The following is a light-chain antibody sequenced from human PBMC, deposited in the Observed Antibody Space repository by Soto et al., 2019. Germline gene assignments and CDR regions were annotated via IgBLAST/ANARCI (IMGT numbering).Light chain of an antibody. V-gene: IGKV3-15*01. Sequence: EIVMTQSPATLSVSPGERATLSCRASQSVSSNLAWYQQKPGQAPRLLIYVASTRATGIPARFSGSGSGTEFTLTISSLQSEDFAVYYCQQYNNWPPRFGQGTKVEIK. CDR2: VAS. J-gene: IGKJ1*01. CDR1: QSVSSN. CDR3: QQYNNWPPR.